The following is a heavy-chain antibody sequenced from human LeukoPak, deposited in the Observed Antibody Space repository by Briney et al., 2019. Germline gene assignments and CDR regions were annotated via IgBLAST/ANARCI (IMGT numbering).Heavy chain of an antibody. CDR2: IYYSGST. CDR3: ARGPSLLSYYYGMDV. CDR1: GGSISSCY. J-gene: IGHJ6*02. Sequence: NPSETLSLTCTVSGGSISSCYWSWIRQPPGKGLEWIGYIYYSGSTNYNPSLKSRVTISVDTSKNQFSLKLSSVTAADTAVYYCARGPSLLSYYYGMDVWGQGTTVTVSS. V-gene: IGHV4-59*12.